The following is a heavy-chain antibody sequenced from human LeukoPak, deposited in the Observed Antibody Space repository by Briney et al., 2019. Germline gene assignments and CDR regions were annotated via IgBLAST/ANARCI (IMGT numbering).Heavy chain of an antibody. CDR2: ISSSSSYI. CDR3: AKDEKVTIFGVASYYYFYYMDV. D-gene: IGHD3-3*01. V-gene: IGHV3-21*04. Sequence: KPGGSLRLSCAASGFTFSSYSMNWVRQAPGKGLEWVSSISSSSSYIYYADSVKGRFTISRDNAKNTLYLQMDSLRAEDTAVYYCAKDEKVTIFGVASYYYFYYMDVWGKGSTVTVSS. CDR1: GFTFSSYS. J-gene: IGHJ6*03.